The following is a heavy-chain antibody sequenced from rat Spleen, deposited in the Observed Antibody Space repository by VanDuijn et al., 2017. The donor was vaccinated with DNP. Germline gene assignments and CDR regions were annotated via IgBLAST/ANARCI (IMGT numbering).Heavy chain of an antibody. D-gene: IGHD1-4*01. CDR3: TRSYPGIRGYYFDY. CDR1: GFTFSSFA. Sequence: EVQLVESGGGLVQPGRSMKLSCAASGFTFSSFAMAWVRQAPTKGLEWFASISYDGSDTYYRDSVKGRFTISRDTAKSTLYLQMNSLRSEDTATYYCTRSYPGIRGYYFDYWGQGVMVTVSS. V-gene: IGHV5-29*01. J-gene: IGHJ2*01. CDR2: ISYDGSDT.